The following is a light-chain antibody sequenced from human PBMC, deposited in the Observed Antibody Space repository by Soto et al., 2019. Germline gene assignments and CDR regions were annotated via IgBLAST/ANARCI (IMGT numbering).Light chain of an antibody. J-gene: IGLJ1*01. CDR3: QAWDSSPYV. CDR2: QDS. CDR1: KLGDKY. Sequence: SYELTQLPSVSVSPGQTASITCSGDKLGDKYACWYQQKPGQSPVLVIYQDSKRPSGIPERFSGSNSGNTATLTISGTQAMDEADYYCQAWDSSPYVFGTGTKVTVL. V-gene: IGLV3-1*01.